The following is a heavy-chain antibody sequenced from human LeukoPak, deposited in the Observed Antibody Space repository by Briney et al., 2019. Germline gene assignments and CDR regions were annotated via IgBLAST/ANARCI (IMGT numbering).Heavy chain of an antibody. CDR1: GGSISSYY. V-gene: IGHV4-59*01. J-gene: IGHJ6*02. Sequence: SETLSLTCTVSGGSISSYYWSWIRQPPGKGLEWIEYIYYSGSTNYNPSLKSRVTISVDTSKNQFSLKLSSVTAADTAVYYCVRSGYYNPFNYYYGMDVWGQGTTVTVSS. CDR2: IYYSGST. D-gene: IGHD3-3*01. CDR3: VRSGYYNPFNYYYGMDV.